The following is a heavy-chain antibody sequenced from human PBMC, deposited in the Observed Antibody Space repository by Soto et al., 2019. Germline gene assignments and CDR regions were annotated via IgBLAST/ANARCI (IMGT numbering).Heavy chain of an antibody. Sequence: GGSLRLSCAASGVTFSNAWMNWVRQAPGKGLEWVGRIKSKTDGGTTDYAAPVKGRFTISRDDSKNTLYLQMNSLKTEDTAVYYCTTGGTEMATMTAFDYWGQGTLVTVSS. CDR1: GVTFSNAW. V-gene: IGHV3-15*07. J-gene: IGHJ4*02. CDR3: TTGGTEMATMTAFDY. D-gene: IGHD5-12*01. CDR2: IKSKTDGGTT.